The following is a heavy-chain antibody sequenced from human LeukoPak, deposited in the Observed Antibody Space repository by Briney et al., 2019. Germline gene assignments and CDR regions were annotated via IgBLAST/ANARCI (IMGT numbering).Heavy chain of an antibody. CDR1: GFTFSRSW. CDR2: INDDGSTT. V-gene: IGHV3-74*01. CDR3: AREETWFSTTWYYFDY. J-gene: IGHJ4*02. D-gene: IGHD2-2*01. Sequence: GGSLRLSCAASGFTFSRSWMHWVRQAPGKGLVWVSRINDDGSTTSYADSVKGRFTISRDNAKKTLFLQMNSLRTEDTAVFYCAREETWFSTTWYYFDYWGQGTLVTVSS.